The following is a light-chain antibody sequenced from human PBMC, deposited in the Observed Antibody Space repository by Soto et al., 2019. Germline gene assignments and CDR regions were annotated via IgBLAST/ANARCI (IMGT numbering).Light chain of an antibody. Sequence: SYELTQPPSVSVAPGKTARITCGGNNIGSKSVHWYQQKPGQAPVLVIYYDSDQPSGIPERSSGSNSGNTATLTISRVEAGDEADYYCQVWDSSSDHVVFGGGTKLTVL. V-gene: IGLV3-21*04. CDR3: QVWDSSSDHVV. J-gene: IGLJ2*01. CDR1: NIGSKS. CDR2: YDS.